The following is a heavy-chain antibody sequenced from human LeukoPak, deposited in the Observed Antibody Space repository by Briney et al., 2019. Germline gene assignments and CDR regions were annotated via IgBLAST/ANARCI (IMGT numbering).Heavy chain of an antibody. CDR3: AGGNSMDV. CDR2: INKDGGGI. Sequence: PGGSLRLSCAVSGFPFSNSWMYWVRQAPGKGLEGVANINKDGGGISYVDSVKGRFIISRDNARNSLYLQTNSLRVEDTAVYFCAGGNSMDVWGKGTAVTVSS. J-gene: IGHJ6*04. CDR1: GFPFSNSW. V-gene: IGHV3-7*03. D-gene: IGHD1/OR15-1a*01.